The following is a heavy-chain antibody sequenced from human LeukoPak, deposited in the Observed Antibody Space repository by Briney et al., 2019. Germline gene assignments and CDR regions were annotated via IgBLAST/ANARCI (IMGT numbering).Heavy chain of an antibody. D-gene: IGHD3-3*01. V-gene: IGHV4-31*03. CDR1: GGSISSGGHY. Sequence: SQTLSLTCIVSGGSISSGGHYWSWIRQHPGKGLEWIGYINYSGSTYYNPSLKSRVTISVDTSQNQFSLKLSSVTAADTAVYYCARDEAIFGAGYYYGMDVWGQGTTVTVSS. J-gene: IGHJ6*02. CDR3: ARDEAIFGAGYYYGMDV. CDR2: INYSGST.